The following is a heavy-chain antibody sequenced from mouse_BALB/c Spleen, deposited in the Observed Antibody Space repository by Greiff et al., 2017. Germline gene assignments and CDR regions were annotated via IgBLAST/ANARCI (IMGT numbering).Heavy chain of an antibody. V-gene: IGHV5-17*02. J-gene: IGHJ4*01. CDR2: ISSGSSTI. CDR3: ARTKGRPYAMDY. Sequence: EVKLVESGGGLVQPGGSRKLSCAASGFTFSSFGMHWVRQAPEKGLEWVAYISSGSSTIYYADTVKGRFTISRDNPKNTLFLQMTSLRSEDTAMYYCARTKGRPYAMDYWGQGTSVTVSS. CDR1: GFTFSSFG.